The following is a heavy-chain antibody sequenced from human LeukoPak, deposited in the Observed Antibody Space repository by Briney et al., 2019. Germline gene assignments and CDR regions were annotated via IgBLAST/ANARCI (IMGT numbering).Heavy chain of an antibody. J-gene: IGHJ6*02. CDR3: ARVRKDYYYYYGMDV. V-gene: IGHV1-69*04. Sequence: SVKVSCKASGGTFSSYAISWVRQAPGQGLEWMGRIIPILGIANYAQKFRGRVTITADKSTSTVYMELSSLRSEDTAVYYCARVRKDYYYYYGMDVWGQGTTVTVSS. CDR1: GGTFSSYA. CDR2: IIPILGIA.